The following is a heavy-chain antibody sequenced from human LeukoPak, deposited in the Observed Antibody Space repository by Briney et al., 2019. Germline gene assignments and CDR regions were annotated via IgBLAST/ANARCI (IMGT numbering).Heavy chain of an antibody. D-gene: IGHD5-12*01. Sequence: PSETLSLTCTVSGGSISSGSYYWSWIRQPAGKGLEWIGRIYTSGSTNYNPSLKSRVTISVDTSKNQFSLKLSSVTAADTAVYYCARDLVAPRRVNAFDIWGQGTMVTVSS. V-gene: IGHV4-61*02. CDR3: ARDLVAPRRVNAFDI. J-gene: IGHJ3*02. CDR1: GGSISSGSYY. CDR2: IYTSGST.